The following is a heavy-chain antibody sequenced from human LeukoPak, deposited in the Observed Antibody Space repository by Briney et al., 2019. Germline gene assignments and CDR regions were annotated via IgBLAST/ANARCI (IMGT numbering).Heavy chain of an antibody. CDR3: ASGVRFLENYYYMDV. CDR2: TNPNSGNT. J-gene: IGHJ6*03. Sequence: ASVKVSCKASGYTFTSYDINWVRQAPGQGLVWMGWTNPNSGNTGYAQKFQGRVTITRNTSISTAYMELSSLRSEDTAVYYCASGVRFLENYYYMDVWGKGTTVTVSS. CDR1: GYTFTSYD. D-gene: IGHD3-3*01. V-gene: IGHV1-8*03.